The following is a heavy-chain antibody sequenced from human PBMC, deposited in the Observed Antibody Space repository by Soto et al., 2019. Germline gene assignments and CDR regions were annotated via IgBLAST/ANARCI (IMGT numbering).Heavy chain of an antibody. J-gene: IGHJ5*02. D-gene: IGHD6-13*01. V-gene: IGHV4-38-2*01. CDR1: GYSISSGYY. CDR2: IYHSGST. CDR3: ARGPGAYSSSWYNWFDP. Sequence: SETLSLTGAVSGYSISSGYYWGWIRQPPGKGLEWIGSIYHSGSTYYNPSLKSRVTISVDTSKNQFSLKLSSVTAADTAVYYCARGPGAYSSSWYNWFDPWGQGTLVTVSS.